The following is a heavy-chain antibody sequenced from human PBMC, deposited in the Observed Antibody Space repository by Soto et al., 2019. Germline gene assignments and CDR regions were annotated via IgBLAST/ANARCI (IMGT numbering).Heavy chain of an antibody. CDR2: INHSGST. CDR3: ARTERIVVVVAAVDYYYYMDV. Sequence: ASETLSLTCAVYGGSFSGYYWSWIRQPPGKGLEWIGEINHSGSTNYNPSLKSRVTISVYTSKDQFSLKLSSVTAADTAVYYCARTERIVVVVAAVDYYYYMDVWGKGTTVTVSS. CDR1: GGSFSGYY. D-gene: IGHD2-15*01. J-gene: IGHJ6*03. V-gene: IGHV4-34*01.